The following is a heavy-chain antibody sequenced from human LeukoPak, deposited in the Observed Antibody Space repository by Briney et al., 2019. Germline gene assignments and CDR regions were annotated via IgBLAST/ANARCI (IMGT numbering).Heavy chain of an antibody. CDR2: ISGSGGST. V-gene: IGHV3-23*01. CDR3: AKTNVPAARIYYYGMDV. CDR1: GFTFSSYA. D-gene: IGHD2-2*01. J-gene: IGHJ6*02. Sequence: PGGSLRLSCAASGFTFSSYAMSWVRQAPGKGLEWVSAISGSGGSTYYADSVKGRFTISRDNSKNTLYLQMNSLRAEDTAVYYCAKTNVPAARIYYYGMDVWGQGTTVTVSS.